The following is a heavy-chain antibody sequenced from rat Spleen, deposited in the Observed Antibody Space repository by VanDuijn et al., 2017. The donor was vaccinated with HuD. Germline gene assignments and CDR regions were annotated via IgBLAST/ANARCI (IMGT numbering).Heavy chain of an antibody. V-gene: IGHV5-25*01. CDR1: GFTFSTFA. J-gene: IGHJ1*01. D-gene: IGHD1-12*02. Sequence: EVQLVESGGCLVQPGRSLRLSCSASGFTFSTFAMAWVRQTPKKGLEWIATIASGGPNTFYPDSVKGRFTISSDNAKSTLFLQMDSLRSEDTATYYCVRDGNNYWHFDFWGPGTMVTVSS. CDR2: IASGGPNT. CDR3: VRDGNNYWHFDF.